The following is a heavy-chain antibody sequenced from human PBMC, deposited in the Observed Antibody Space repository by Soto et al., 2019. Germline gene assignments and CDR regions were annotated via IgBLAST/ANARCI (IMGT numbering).Heavy chain of an antibody. CDR3: ARDGQWLPRDGLRSSYYFDY. Sequence: QVQLVEAGGGVVQPGRSLRLSCAASGFNFSSYVMHWVRQAPGKGLEWVAVIWYDGGNKYYADSVKGRFTISRDNSKNTLYLQMTGRRAEDTAVYYCARDGQWLPRDGLRSSYYFDYWGQGTLVTVSS. CDR1: GFNFSSYV. CDR2: IWYDGGNK. D-gene: IGHD6-19*01. J-gene: IGHJ4*02. V-gene: IGHV3-33*01.